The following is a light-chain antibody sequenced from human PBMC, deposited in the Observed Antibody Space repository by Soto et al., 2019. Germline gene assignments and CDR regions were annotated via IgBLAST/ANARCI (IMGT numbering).Light chain of an antibody. CDR2: DVS. V-gene: IGLV2-11*01. CDR3: CSYAGSYTGV. J-gene: IGLJ1*01. CDR1: GSDVGGYNY. Sequence: QSALTQPRSVSGSPGQSVTISCTGTGSDVGGYNYVSWYQQHPGKAPKLMIYDVSKRPSGVPDRFSGSKSGNTASLTISGLQAEDEADYYCCSYAGSYTGVFGTGTKVTVL.